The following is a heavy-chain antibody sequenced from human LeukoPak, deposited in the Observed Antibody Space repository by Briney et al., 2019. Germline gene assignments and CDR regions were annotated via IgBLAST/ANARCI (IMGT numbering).Heavy chain of an antibody. CDR2: IYYVGNT. J-gene: IGHJ3*01. CDR3: ARFSTRLTGGRIGAFDL. V-gene: IGHV4-31*03. Sequence: SETLSLTCTVSGGSLSSGGYYWTWIRQHPGRGLEWLAYIYYVGNTYYNPSLKSRLPISANTSKNLFSLNLSSVTAADTAIYYCARFSTRLTGGRIGAFDLWGQGTMVTVSS. D-gene: IGHD7-27*01. CDR1: GGSLSSGGYY.